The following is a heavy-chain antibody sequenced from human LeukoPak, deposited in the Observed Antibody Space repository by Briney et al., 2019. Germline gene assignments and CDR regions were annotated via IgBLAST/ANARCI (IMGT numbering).Heavy chain of an antibody. Sequence: SETLSLTCTVSTDSISSGNYYWSWIRQPPGKGLEWIGEINHSGSTNYNPSLKSRVTISVDTSKNQFSLKLSSVTAADTAVYYCARNAAVTNPSYYFDYWGQGTLVTVSS. CDR2: INHSGST. V-gene: IGHV4-39*07. D-gene: IGHD4-17*01. J-gene: IGHJ4*02. CDR1: TDSISSGNYY. CDR3: ARNAAVTNPSYYFDY.